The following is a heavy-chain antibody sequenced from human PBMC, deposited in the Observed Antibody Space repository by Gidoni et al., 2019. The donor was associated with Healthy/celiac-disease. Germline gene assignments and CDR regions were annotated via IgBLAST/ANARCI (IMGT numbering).Heavy chain of an antibody. J-gene: IGHJ4*02. CDR3: ARDDYGSGSRFDY. V-gene: IGHV4-4*07. D-gene: IGHD3-10*01. CDR2: IYTSGGT. CDR1: GGSISSYY. Sequence: QVQLQESGPGLVKPSDTLSLTCTVSGGSISSYYWSWIRQPAGKGLAWMWRIYTSGGTNYNPSLKSRVTMSVDTSKNQFSLKLSSVTAADTAVYYCARDDYGSGSRFDYWGQGTLVTVSS.